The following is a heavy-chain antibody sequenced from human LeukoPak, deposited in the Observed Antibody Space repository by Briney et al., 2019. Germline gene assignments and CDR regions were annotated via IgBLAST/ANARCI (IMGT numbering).Heavy chain of an antibody. V-gene: IGHV1-2*02. CDR1: GYTFTGYY. CDR2: INPNSGGT. CDR3: ASGRNYYDSSGSFDY. Sequence: GASVKVFCKASGYTFTGYYMHWVRQAPGQGLEWMGWINPNSGGTNYAQKFQGRVTMTGDTSISTAYMGLSRLRSDDTAVYYCASGRNYYDSSGSFDYWGQGTLVTVSS. J-gene: IGHJ4*02. D-gene: IGHD3-22*01.